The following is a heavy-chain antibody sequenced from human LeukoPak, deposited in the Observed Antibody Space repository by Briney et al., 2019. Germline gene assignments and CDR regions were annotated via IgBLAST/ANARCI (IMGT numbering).Heavy chain of an antibody. J-gene: IGHJ3*02. CDR1: GFTFNYYA. V-gene: IGHV3-48*01. D-gene: IGHD3-9*01. CDR2: ISSSSSTI. Sequence: GGSLRLSCAASGFTFNYYAMSWVRQAPGKGLEWVSYISSSSSTIYYADSVKGRFTISRDNAKNSLYLQMNSLRAEDTAVYYCARDLLGDILTGYYYSAFDIWGQGTMVTVSS. CDR3: ARDLLGDILTGYYYSAFDI.